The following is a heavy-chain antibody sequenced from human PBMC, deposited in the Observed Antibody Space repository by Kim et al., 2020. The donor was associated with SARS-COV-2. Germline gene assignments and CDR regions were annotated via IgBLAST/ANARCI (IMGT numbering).Heavy chain of an antibody. Sequence: PTLKSPVTISVDTSKNQLSLKLSSVTAADTAVYYCARVSDGSGFSKAFDIWGPGTMVTVSS. D-gene: IGHD3-10*01. CDR3: ARVSDGSGFSKAFDI. J-gene: IGHJ3*02. V-gene: IGHV4-34*01.